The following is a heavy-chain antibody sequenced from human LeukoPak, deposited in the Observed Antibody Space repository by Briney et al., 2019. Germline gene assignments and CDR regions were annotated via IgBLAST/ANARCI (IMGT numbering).Heavy chain of an antibody. CDR2: INHSGST. CDR1: GGSISIGGYS. V-gene: IGHV4-30-2*01. Sequence: SETLSLTCAVSGGSISIGGYSWSWIRQPPGKGLEWIGYINHSGSTYSNPSLKSRVTISVDRSKNQFSLKLSSVTAADTAVYYCAREEAGGGYSGYDPFDYWGQGTLVTVSS. D-gene: IGHD5-12*01. CDR3: AREEAGGGYSGYDPFDY. J-gene: IGHJ4*02.